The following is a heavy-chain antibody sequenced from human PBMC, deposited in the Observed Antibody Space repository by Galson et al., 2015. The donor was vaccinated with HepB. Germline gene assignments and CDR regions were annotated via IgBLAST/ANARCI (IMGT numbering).Heavy chain of an antibody. CDR2: INPSSGGT. J-gene: IGHJ4*02. Sequence: SVKVSCKASGYTFTAYYIHWVRQAPGQGLEWMGIINPSSGGTNYAQKFQGRVTMTRDTSTSTVYMDLSSLKSDDTAIYYCARGADLGYCSGKNGYHPQYHNNWGQGTLVTVSS. D-gene: IGHD2-15*01. CDR1: GYTFTAYY. V-gene: IGHV1-46*01. CDR3: ARGADLGYCSGKNGYHPQYHNN.